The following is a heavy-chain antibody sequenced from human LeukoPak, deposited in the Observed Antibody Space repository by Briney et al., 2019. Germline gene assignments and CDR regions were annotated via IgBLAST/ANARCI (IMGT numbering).Heavy chain of an antibody. CDR3: ARGGYCSSTSCYEDWFDP. J-gene: IGHJ5*02. Sequence: PSETLSLTCTVSGGSISSYYWSWIRQPPGKGLEWIGYIYYSGGTNYNPSLKSRVTISVDTSKNQFSLKLSSVTAADTAVYYCARGGYCSSTSCYEDWFDPWGQGTLVTVSS. D-gene: IGHD2-2*01. V-gene: IGHV4-59*01. CDR2: IYYSGGT. CDR1: GGSISSYY.